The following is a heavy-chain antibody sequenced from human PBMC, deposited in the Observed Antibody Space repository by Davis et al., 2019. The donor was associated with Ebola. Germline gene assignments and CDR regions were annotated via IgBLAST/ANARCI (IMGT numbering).Heavy chain of an antibody. D-gene: IGHD4-17*01. V-gene: IGHV3-23*01. CDR2: ISGSGGST. J-gene: IGHJ4*03. Sequence: GGSLRLSCAASGFTFSSYAMSWVRQAPGKGLDWVSAISGSGGSTDYADSVKGRFTISRDNSKNTLYLQMNSLRAEDTAVYYCAKVDYGDLFFDYWGQGTTVTVSS. CDR1: GFTFSSYA. CDR3: AKVDYGDLFFDY.